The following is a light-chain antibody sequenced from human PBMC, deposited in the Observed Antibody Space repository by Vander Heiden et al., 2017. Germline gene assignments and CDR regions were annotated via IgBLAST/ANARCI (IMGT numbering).Light chain of an antibody. CDR1: QSVGSH. CDR2: DAS. V-gene: IGKV3-11*01. Sequence: ELVLTQSPATLSLSAGETATLSCRASQSVGSHLGWYQQKPGQAPRLLIYDASNRDTGIPARVSGSGSGTDFTLTISSLEPEDFAVYYCHQRSQWPLTFGGGTKVEIK. CDR3: HQRSQWPLT. J-gene: IGKJ4*01.